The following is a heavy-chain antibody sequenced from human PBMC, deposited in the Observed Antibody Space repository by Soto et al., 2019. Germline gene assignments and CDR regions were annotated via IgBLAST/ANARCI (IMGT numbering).Heavy chain of an antibody. CDR3: ALHVSCSGGSCQYDAFAI. CDR2: ITADGGT. D-gene: IGHD2-15*01. J-gene: IGHJ3*02. CDR1: GFTVSSHA. Sequence: EVQVLESGGGLVQPGGSLRLSCEGSGFTVSSHAMTWIRQAPGKGPEWVSTITADGGTYYADSVKGRFALSRDTSENTLYLRMNSLGAEDTAAYYCALHVSCSGGSCQYDAFAIRGQGTMVTVSS. V-gene: IGHV3-23*01.